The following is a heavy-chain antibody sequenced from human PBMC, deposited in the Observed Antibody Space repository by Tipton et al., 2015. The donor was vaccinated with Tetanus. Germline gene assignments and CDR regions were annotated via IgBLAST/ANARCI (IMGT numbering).Heavy chain of an antibody. CDR2: ISGSGGST. Sequence: SLRLSCAASGFTFSSYAMSWVRQAPGRGLEWVSAISGSGGSTYYADSVKGRFTISRDNSKNTLYLQMNSLRAEDTAVYYCAKVLGGDSPPLRLAYYYYGMDVWGQGTTVTVSS. D-gene: IGHD2-21*01. CDR3: AKVLGGDSPPLRLAYYYYGMDV. V-gene: IGHV3-23*01. CDR1: GFTFSSYA. J-gene: IGHJ6*02.